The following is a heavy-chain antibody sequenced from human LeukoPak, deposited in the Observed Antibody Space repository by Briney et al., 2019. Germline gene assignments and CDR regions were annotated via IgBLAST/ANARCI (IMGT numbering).Heavy chain of an antibody. CDR2: MNPNSGNT. V-gene: IGHV1-8*01. D-gene: IGHD3-22*01. J-gene: IGHJ5*02. CDR3: ARAVTDSSGYYYWFEP. CDR1: GYTFTSYD. Sequence: ASVKVSCKASGYTFTSYDINWVRQATGQGLEWMGWMNPNSGNTGYAQKFQGRVTMTRNTSISTAYMELSSLRSEDTAVYYCARAVTDSSGYYYWFEPWGEGTLVTVSS.